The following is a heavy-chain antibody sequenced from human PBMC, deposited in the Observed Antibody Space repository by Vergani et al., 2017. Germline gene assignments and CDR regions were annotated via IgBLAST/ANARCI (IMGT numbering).Heavy chain of an antibody. V-gene: IGHV3-66*01. D-gene: IGHD4-17*01. CDR2: IYSGGST. Sequence: EVQLVESGGGLVQPGGSLRLSCAASGFTVSSNYMSWVRQAPGKGLEWVSVIYSGGSTYYADSVKGRFTISRDNSKNTLYLQMNSLRAEDTAVYYCARDSLYGDYTPIYFDYWGQGTLVTVS. CDR3: ARDSLYGDYTPIYFDY. J-gene: IGHJ4*02. CDR1: GFTVSSNY.